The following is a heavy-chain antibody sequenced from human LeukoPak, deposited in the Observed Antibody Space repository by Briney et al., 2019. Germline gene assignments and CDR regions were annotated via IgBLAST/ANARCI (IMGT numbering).Heavy chain of an antibody. D-gene: IGHD5-24*01. CDR3: ARSGYNRFDY. CDR1: GFTFSSYW. J-gene: IGHJ4*02. Sequence: GGSLRLSCAASGFTFSSYWMSWVRQAPGKVLEWVSAFSGSGGGTYYADSVKGRFTISRDNSKSTLYLQMTSLRAEDTAVYYCARSGYNRFDYWGQGTLVTVSS. V-gene: IGHV3-23*01. CDR2: FSGSGGGT.